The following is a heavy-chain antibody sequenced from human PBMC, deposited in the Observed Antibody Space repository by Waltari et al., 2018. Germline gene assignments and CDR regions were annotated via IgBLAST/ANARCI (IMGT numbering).Heavy chain of an antibody. CDR2: IIIIFGTA. D-gene: IGHD1-1*01. J-gene: IGHJ3*02. Sequence: QVQLVQSGAEVKKPGSSVKVSCKASGGTFSSYALSWVRQAPGQGLEWMGRIIIIFGTANYAQKCQCRVTITADKSTSTAYMELSSLRSEDTAVYYCARGVWRGTTSAFYIWGQGTMVTVSS. CDR3: ARGVWRGTTSAFYI. CDR1: GGTFSSYA. V-gene: IGHV1-69*08.